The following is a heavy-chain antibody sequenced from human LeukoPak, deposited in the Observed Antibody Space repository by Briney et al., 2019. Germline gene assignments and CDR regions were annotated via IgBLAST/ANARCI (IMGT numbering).Heavy chain of an antibody. CDR3: ARDHALWSNCFDY. CDR1: GYSFTDYG. J-gene: IGHJ4*02. D-gene: IGHD2/OR15-2a*01. Sequence: AASVKVSCKASGYSFTDYGITWVRQAPRQGLEWMGWISGRNGNTNYSQRLQGRVTMTTDTSTSTAYMELRSLTSDDTAVYYCARDHALWSNCFDYWGQGTLVTVSS. CDR2: ISGRNGNT. V-gene: IGHV1-18*01.